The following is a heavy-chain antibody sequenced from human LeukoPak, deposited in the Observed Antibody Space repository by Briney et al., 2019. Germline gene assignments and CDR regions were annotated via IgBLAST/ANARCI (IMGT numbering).Heavy chain of an antibody. CDR3: TRVYYLSLTSTVTTYWFDP. D-gene: IGHD4-17*01. J-gene: IGHJ5*02. V-gene: IGHV3-49*04. CDR2: IRSKAYGGTT. Sequence: GGSLRLSCTASGFTFGDYAMSWVRQAPGKGLEWVGFIRSKAYGGTTEYAASVKGRFTISRDDSKSIAYLQMNSLKTEDTAVYYCTRVYYLSLTSTVTTYWFDPWGQGTLVTVSS. CDR1: GFTFGDYA.